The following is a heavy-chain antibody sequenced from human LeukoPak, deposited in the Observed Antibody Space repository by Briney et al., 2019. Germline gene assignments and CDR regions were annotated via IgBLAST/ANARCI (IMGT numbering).Heavy chain of an antibody. J-gene: IGHJ4*02. Sequence: PSETLSLTCIVSVGSVRSHYWNWIRQPPGKGLEWIGFMSYSGTNYYNPSLKSRVSISIDTSRNRVSLRLSSVTAADTAYYRCARGGRDGPVDFGGQGTLVTVSS. V-gene: IGHV4-59*02. CDR2: MSYSGTN. CDR3: ARGGRDGPVDF. D-gene: IGHD5-24*01. CDR1: VGSVRSHY.